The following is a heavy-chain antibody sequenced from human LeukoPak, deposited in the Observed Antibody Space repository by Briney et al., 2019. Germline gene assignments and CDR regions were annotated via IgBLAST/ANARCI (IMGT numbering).Heavy chain of an antibody. CDR3: AKTDYGDYGAFNI. CDR2: FYRSGTT. CDR1: DYSIISRYS. Sequence: SETLSLTCAVRDYSIISRYSWGLLRQPPGKGLEWIANFYRSGTTYYNPSLNSRVTISLSTSNNHFSLKLTAVTASDTAVYWCAKTDYGDYGAFNIWGQGTMVTVSS. J-gene: IGHJ3*02. V-gene: IGHV4-38-2*01. D-gene: IGHD4-17*01.